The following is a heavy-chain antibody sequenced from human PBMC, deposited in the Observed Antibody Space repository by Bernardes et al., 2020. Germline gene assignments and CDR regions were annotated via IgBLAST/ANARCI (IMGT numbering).Heavy chain of an antibody. CDR2: ISYDGSKK. J-gene: IGHJ6*03. Sequence: GGSLRLSCEASGFTFSSYGMHWVRQAPGKGLEWVAVISYDGSKKDYVDSVKGRFTISRDNSKNTLYLQMNSLRAEDTAVYYCAKDPAADTYYYYYYMDVWGTGTTVTVSS. D-gene: IGHD6-13*01. CDR3: AKDPAADTYYYYYYMDV. V-gene: IGHV3-30*18. CDR1: GFTFSSYG.